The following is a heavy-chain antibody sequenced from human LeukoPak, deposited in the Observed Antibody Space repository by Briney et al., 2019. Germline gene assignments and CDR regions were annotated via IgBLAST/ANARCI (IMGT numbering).Heavy chain of an antibody. J-gene: IGHJ4*02. CDR3: ARDPGREDYFDY. CDR2: INPNSGGT. Sequence: ASVKVSCKASGYTFTGYYMHWVRQAPGQGLEWMGWINPNSGGTNYAQKFQGRVTMTRDTSISTAYVELSRLRSDDTAVYYCARDPGREDYFDYWGQGTLVTVSS. V-gene: IGHV1-2*02. CDR1: GYTFTGYY.